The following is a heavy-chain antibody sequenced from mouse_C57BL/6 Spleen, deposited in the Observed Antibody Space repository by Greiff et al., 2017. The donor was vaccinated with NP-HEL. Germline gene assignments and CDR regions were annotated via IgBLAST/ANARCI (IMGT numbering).Heavy chain of an antibody. V-gene: IGHV1-15*01. CDR1: GYTFTDYE. D-gene: IGHD1-1*01. CDR2: IDPETGGT. J-gene: IGHJ2*01. Sequence: QVQLQQSGAELVRPGASVTLSCKASGYTFTDYEMHWVKQTPVHGLEWIGAIDPETGGTAYNQKFKGKAILTADKSSSTAYMELRSLTSEDSAVYYCTRGDYYGTPDYWGQGTTLTVSS. CDR3: TRGDYYGTPDY.